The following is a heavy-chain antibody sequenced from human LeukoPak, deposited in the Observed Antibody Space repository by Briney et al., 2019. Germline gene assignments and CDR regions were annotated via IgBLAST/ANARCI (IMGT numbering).Heavy chain of an antibody. CDR2: INPNSGDT. Sequence: EASVKVSCKASGYTFTGYYMHWVRQAPGQGLEWMGWINPNSGDTNYAQKFQGRVTMTRDTSISTAYMELSRLRSDDTAVYYCARVERYFDWLSRGSIDYWGQGTLVTVSS. CDR3: ARVERYFDWLSRGSIDY. D-gene: IGHD3-9*01. CDR1: GYTFTGYY. V-gene: IGHV1-2*02. J-gene: IGHJ4*02.